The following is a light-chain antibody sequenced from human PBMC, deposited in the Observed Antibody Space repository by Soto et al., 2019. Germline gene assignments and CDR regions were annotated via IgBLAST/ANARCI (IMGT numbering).Light chain of an antibody. CDR1: QSVSRY. J-gene: IGKJ2*01. CDR2: DAS. Sequence: ESVLTQSPATLSLSPGERATLSCRASQSVSRYLAWYQQKPGQAPRLLIYDASSRATGIPARFSGSGSGTDFTLTISSLEPEDFAVYYCQQRSNWPRMYTFGQGTKLEIK. CDR3: QQRSNWPRMYT. V-gene: IGKV3-11*01.